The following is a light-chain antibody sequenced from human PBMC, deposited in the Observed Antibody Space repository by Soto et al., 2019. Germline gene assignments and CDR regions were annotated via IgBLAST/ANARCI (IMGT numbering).Light chain of an antibody. CDR1: SSDVGGYNY. J-gene: IGLJ1*01. CDR2: DVS. Sequence: QSVPTQPRSVSGSPGQSVTISCTGTSSDVGGYNYVSWYQQHPGKAPKLMIYDVSKRPSGVPDRFSGSKSGNTASLTISGLQAEDEADYYCCSYAGSYPYVFGTGTKATVL. CDR3: CSYAGSYPYV. V-gene: IGLV2-11*01.